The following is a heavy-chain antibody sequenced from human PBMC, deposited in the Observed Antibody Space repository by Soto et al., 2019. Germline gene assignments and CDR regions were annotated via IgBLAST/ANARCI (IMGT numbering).Heavy chain of an antibody. Sequence: QLQLKESGPGLVKPSETLSLTCTVSGGSVSSTTYYWTWIRQPPGKGLAWIGSIYYSGSTYYNTSLKCLITIDVDPSKNPFSLNLSSAVAAHTAVYYCTIYPRIAFFGVAIDSWGQGALVTVSS. V-gene: IGHV4-39*01. D-gene: IGHD3-3*01. J-gene: IGHJ4*02. CDR2: IYYSGST. CDR3: TIYPRIAFFGVAIDS. CDR1: GGSVSSTTYY.